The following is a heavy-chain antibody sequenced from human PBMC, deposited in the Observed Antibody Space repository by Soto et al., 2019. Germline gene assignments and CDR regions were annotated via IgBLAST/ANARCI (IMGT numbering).Heavy chain of an antibody. Sequence: PGGSLRFSCSASGFTFSNYAIHWVRQAPGKGLEYVAAITNSGGSTFYADYVKGRSTISRDNYKSTVFLQMSRLRPEDPALYYCVKDHGPYHLNLEFWGRGT. CDR2: ITNSGGST. V-gene: IGHV3-64D*06. CDR1: GFTFSNYA. J-gene: IGHJ4*02. D-gene: IGHD2-2*01. CDR3: VKDHGPYHLNLEF.